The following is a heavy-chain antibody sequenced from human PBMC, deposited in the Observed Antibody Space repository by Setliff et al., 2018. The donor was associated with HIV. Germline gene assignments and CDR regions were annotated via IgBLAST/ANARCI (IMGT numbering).Heavy chain of an antibody. Sequence: GASVKVSCKASGYTFSDFGISWVRQAPGQGLEWMGWISGYNGNTKYAQEVQGRVTMTTKTSTSTAYMELSSLRSEDTAVYYCARDLAAVRHYYWGQGTLVTVSS. D-gene: IGHD6-13*01. V-gene: IGHV1-18*01. J-gene: IGHJ4*02. CDR2: ISGYNGNT. CDR1: GYTFSDFG. CDR3: ARDLAAVRHYY.